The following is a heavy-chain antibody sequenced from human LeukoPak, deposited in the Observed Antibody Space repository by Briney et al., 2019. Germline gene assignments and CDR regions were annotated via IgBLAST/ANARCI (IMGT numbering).Heavy chain of an antibody. V-gene: IGHV1-18*01. Sequence: XCKASGYTFTSYGISWVRQAPGQGLEWMGWISAYNGNTNYAQKLQGRVTMTTDTSTSTAYMELRSLRSDDTAVYYCARGLGYCSGGSCYDQYYFDYWGQGTLVTVSS. CDR2: ISAYNGNT. CDR3: ARGLGYCSGGSCYDQYYFDY. CDR1: GYTFTSYG. J-gene: IGHJ4*02. D-gene: IGHD2-15*01.